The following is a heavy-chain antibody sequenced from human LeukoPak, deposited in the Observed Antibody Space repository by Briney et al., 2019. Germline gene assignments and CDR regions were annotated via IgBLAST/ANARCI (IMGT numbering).Heavy chain of an antibody. CDR3: ARGFLAAADWFDP. J-gene: IGHJ5*02. Sequence: SENLSLTRTVSGGSISSGGYYWSWIRQPPGKGLEWIGYIYHSGSTYYNPSLKSRVTISVDRSKNQFSLKLSSVTAADTAVYYCARGFLAAADWFDPWGQGTLVTVSS. CDR2: IYHSGST. V-gene: IGHV4-30-2*01. D-gene: IGHD6-13*01. CDR1: GGSISSGGYY.